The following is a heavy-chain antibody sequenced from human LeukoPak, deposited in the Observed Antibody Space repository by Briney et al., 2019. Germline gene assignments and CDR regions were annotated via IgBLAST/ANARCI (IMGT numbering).Heavy chain of an antibody. CDR2: IYYSGST. V-gene: IGHV4-59*01. CDR3: ARARRPDTYGGNSVWYFDL. Sequence: SETLSLTCTVSGGSISSYYWSWIRQPPGKGLEWIGYIYYSGSTNYNPSLKSRVTISVDTSKNQFSLKLSSVTAADTAVYYCARARRPDTYGGNSVWYFDLWGRGTLVTVSS. J-gene: IGHJ2*01. CDR1: GGSISSYY. D-gene: IGHD4-23*01.